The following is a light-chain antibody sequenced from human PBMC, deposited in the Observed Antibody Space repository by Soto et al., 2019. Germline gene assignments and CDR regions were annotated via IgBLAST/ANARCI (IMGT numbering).Light chain of an antibody. J-gene: IGKJ2*01. Sequence: DIQLTQSPSSLSPSVGDRITLSCRASKSISRNLNWYEQMPGKAPSLLIYAARDLQSGVPGRFSGSGSGTEFNLTISRLQPEDLATYYCQQSHSTPYTFGQGTKLEI. CDR2: AAR. V-gene: IGKV1-39*01. CDR1: KSISRN. CDR3: QQSHSTPYT.